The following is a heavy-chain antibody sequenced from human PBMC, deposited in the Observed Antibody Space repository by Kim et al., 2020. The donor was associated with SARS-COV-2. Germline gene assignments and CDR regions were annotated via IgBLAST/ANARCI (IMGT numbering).Heavy chain of an antibody. J-gene: IGHJ4*02. CDR1: GGSFSGYY. V-gene: IGHV4-34*01. D-gene: IGHD6-13*01. CDR3: ARCPAAGTWYYFDY. Sequence: SETLSLTCAVYGGSFSGYYWSWIRQPPGKGLEWIGEINHSGSTNYNPSLKSRVTISVDTSKNQFSLKLSSVTAADTAVYYCARCPAAGTWYYFDYWGQGTLVTVSS. CDR2: INHSGST.